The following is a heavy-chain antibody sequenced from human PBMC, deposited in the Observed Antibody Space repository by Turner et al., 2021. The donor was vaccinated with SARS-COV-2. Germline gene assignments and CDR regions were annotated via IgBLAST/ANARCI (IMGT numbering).Heavy chain of an antibody. CDR1: GYTFTSSD. CDR3: ARAAQLTVWFDP. CDR2: MNPNSGNT. D-gene: IGHD3-9*01. V-gene: IGHV1-8*01. Sequence: QVQLVQSGAAVKKPGASVEVSCKASGYTFTSSDINWVRQANGQGFEWIGWMNPNSGNTGYAQKFQGRVTMTRNTSISTAYMELSSLRSEDTAVYYCARAAQLTVWFDPGGQGTLVTVSS. J-gene: IGHJ5*02.